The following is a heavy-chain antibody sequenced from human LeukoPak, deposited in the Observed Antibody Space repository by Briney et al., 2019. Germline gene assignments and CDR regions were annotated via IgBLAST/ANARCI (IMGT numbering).Heavy chain of an antibody. CDR3: AKRGVVIRVILVGYHKEAYYFDS. J-gene: IGHJ4*02. V-gene: IGHV3-23*01. CDR1: GITLSNYG. Sequence: GGSLRLSCAVSGITLSNYGMSWVRQAPGKGLEWVAGISGSGGSTNYADSVKGRFTISRDNRKNTLYLQMNSLRVEDTAVYFCAKRGVVIRVILVGYHKEAYYFDSWGQGALVTVSS. D-gene: IGHD3-22*01. CDR2: ISGSGGST.